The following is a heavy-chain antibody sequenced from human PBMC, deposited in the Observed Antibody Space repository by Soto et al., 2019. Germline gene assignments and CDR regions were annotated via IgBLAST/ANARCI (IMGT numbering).Heavy chain of an antibody. CDR1: GDSVSSGAYY. D-gene: IGHD1-26*01. Sequence: SETLSLTCSVSGDSVSSGAYYWSWIRQPPGKGLEWIGYVYYSGSTSYNPSLETGVTISVDTSKNQFSLKLTSVTPADTAIYYGARVKRSTSRLDPWGQGTLVTVAS. J-gene: IGHJ5*02. V-gene: IGHV4-61*08. CDR3: ARVKRSTSRLDP. CDR2: VYYSGST.